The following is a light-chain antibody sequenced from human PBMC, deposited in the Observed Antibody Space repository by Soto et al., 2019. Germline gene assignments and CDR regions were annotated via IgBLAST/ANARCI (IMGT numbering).Light chain of an antibody. CDR2: GAS. V-gene: IGKV3-15*01. CDR3: QQYHNWPPRT. CDR1: QSVSSN. Sequence: EIVMTQSPATLSVSPGERVTLSCRASQSVSSNLAWYQQKPGQAPRLLIYGASTRATGIPARFSGGGSETEFTLTFSSLQSEDFAVYYCQQYHNWPPRTFGQGTKVEI. J-gene: IGKJ1*01.